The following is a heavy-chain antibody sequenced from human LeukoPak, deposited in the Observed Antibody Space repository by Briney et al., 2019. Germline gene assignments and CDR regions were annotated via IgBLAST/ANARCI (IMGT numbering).Heavy chain of an antibody. J-gene: IGHJ3*02. V-gene: IGHV1-69*13. CDR3: ARAPGYYDSSGYYGAFDI. D-gene: IGHD3-22*01. CDR2: IIPIFGKA. Sequence: GASVKVSCKASGGTFSNHAITGVRQAPGQGREWMGGIIPIFGKANYAQKFQGRVTITADESTSTAYMELSSLRSEDTAVYYCARAPGYYDSSGYYGAFDIWGQGTMVTVSS. CDR1: GGTFSNHA.